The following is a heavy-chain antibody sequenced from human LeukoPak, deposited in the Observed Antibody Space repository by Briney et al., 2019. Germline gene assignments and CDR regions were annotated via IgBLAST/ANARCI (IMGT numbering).Heavy chain of an antibody. V-gene: IGHV3-33*01. Sequence: GGSLRLSCAASGFTFSSYGMHWVRQAPGKGLEWVAVIWYDGSNKYYADSVKGRFTISRDNPKNTLYLQMNSLRAEDTAVYYCARGQSSGWKGGKDFDYWGQGTLVTVSS. J-gene: IGHJ4*02. CDR2: IWYDGSNK. CDR1: GFTFSSYG. D-gene: IGHD6-19*01. CDR3: ARGQSSGWKGGKDFDY.